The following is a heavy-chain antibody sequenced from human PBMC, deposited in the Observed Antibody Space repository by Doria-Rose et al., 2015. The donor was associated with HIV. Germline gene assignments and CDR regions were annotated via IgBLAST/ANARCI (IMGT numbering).Heavy chain of an antibody. Sequence: QVQLQESGPGLVRPSQTLSLTCTVSGDSISSGDSFWSWIRQPPGKGPEWIWYISSSATTYYYPSLRRRLTLSLDASKNQFSLNLNSVTAADTAVYYCARARNYGFPHFFDFWGQGTLVTVSS. J-gene: IGHJ4*02. V-gene: IGHV4-30-4*01. CDR3: ARARNYGFPHFFDF. D-gene: IGHD3-10*01. CDR2: ISSSATT. CDR1: GDSISSGDSF.